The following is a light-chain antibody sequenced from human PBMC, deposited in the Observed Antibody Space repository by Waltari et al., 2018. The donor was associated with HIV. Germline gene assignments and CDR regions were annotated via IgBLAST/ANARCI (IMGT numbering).Light chain of an antibody. J-gene: IGLJ1*01. CDR1: SSDVGGYNY. Sequence: QSALTQPRSVSGSPGQSVTISCPGTSSDVGGYNYVSWYQQHPGKAPKFMIYDVTKRTAGVPGRFAGAKAGNAASLTIAGLQAEEEADYYCCSYAGSYTYVFGTGTRVTVL. CDR3: CSYAGSYTYV. CDR2: DVT. V-gene: IGLV2-11*01.